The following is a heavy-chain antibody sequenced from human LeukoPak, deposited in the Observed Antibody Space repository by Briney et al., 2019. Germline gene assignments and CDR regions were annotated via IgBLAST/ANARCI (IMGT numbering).Heavy chain of an antibody. J-gene: IGHJ6*02. Sequence: PGRSLRLSCAASGFTFSSYGMHWVRQAPGKGLVWVTVIWYAGGNKYYADSVKGRFTISRDNSKNTLYLQMNSLRVEDTAVYYCARPRGGGNNLYGMDVWGQGTTVTVSS. CDR1: GFTFSSYG. D-gene: IGHD4-23*01. V-gene: IGHV3-33*01. CDR2: IWYAGGNK. CDR3: ARPRGGGNNLYGMDV.